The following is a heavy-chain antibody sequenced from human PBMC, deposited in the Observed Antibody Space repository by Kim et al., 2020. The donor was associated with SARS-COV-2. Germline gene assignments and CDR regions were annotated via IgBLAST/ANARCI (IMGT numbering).Heavy chain of an antibody. J-gene: IGHJ6*01. Sequence: GGSLRLSCAASGFTFSSYAMHWVRQAPGKGLEWVAVISYDGSNKYYADSVKGRFTISRDNSKNTLYLQMNSLRAEDTAVYYCARALSDSSGYYWIGYYY. CDR2: ISYDGSNK. V-gene: IGHV3-30*04. D-gene: IGHD3-22*01. CDR1: GFTFSSYA. CDR3: ARALSDSSGYYWIGYYY.